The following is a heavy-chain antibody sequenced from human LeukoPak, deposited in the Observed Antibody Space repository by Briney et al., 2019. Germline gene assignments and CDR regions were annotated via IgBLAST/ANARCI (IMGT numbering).Heavy chain of an antibody. CDR1: GFTFSTFA. J-gene: IGHJ4*02. CDR2: IFPSGGEI. CDR3: AKDSRTFGGVIVSGTFDY. Sequence: GGSLRLSCAASGFTFSTFAMIWVRQPPGKGLEWVSSIFPSGGEIHYADSVRGRFTISRDNSKSTLSLQMNSLRAEDTAVYYCAKDSRTFGGVIVSGTFDYWGQGTLVTVSS. V-gene: IGHV3-23*01. D-gene: IGHD3-16*02.